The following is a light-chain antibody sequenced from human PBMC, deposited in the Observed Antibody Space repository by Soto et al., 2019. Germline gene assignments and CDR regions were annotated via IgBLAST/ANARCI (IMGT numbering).Light chain of an antibody. J-gene: IGKJ1*01. V-gene: IGKV3-15*01. Sequence: EIVLTQSPATLSVSPGERATLSCRASQGVSTNLAWYQQKPGQGPRLLMYGASTRATGIPARFSGSGSGTEFTLNISSLQPEDFALYYCQQYNNWPPRGTF. CDR1: QGVSTN. CDR2: GAS. CDR3: QQYNNWPPRGT.